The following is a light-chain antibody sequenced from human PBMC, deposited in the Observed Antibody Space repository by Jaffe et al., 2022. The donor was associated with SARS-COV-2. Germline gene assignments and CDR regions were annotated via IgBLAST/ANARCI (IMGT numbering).Light chain of an antibody. J-gene: IGKJ1*01. CDR2: GAS. CDR1: QTVTSNF. V-gene: IGKV3-20*01. CDR3: QQYGSSPET. Sequence: ENWLTQSPGTLSLSPGERATLSCRASQTVTSNFLAWYQQRPGQAPRLLIYGASSRATGISDRFSGSGSGTDFTLTISRLEPEDFAVYYCQQYGSSPETFGQGTKVEIK.